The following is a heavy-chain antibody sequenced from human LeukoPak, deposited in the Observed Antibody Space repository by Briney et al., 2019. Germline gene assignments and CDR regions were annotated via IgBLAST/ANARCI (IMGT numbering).Heavy chain of an antibody. CDR1: GGSISSSNW. J-gene: IGHJ5*02. CDR3: ARRGSANWFDP. Sequence: SGTLSLTCAVSGGSISSSNWWSSVRQAPGKGLEWIGEINHSGSTNYNPSLKSRVTISVDTSKNQFSLKLSSVTAADTAVYYCARRGSANWFDPWGQGTLVTVSS. CDR2: INHSGST. V-gene: IGHV4-4*02. D-gene: IGHD3-16*01.